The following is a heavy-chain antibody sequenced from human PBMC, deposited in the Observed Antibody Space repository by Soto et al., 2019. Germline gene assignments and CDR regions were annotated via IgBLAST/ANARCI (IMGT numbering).Heavy chain of an antibody. CDR1: GGSISRNIYF. Sequence: SETLSLTCTVSGGSISRNIYFWGWIRQPPGKGLEWIGSIYYGGSTYYNPSLKSRVTISVDTSKNQFSLKLSSVTAADTAVYYWARGQSNSAWALFDYWGQGTLVTVSS. V-gene: IGHV4-39*01. J-gene: IGHJ4*02. CDR3: ARGQSNSAWALFDY. D-gene: IGHD6-19*01. CDR2: IYYGGST.